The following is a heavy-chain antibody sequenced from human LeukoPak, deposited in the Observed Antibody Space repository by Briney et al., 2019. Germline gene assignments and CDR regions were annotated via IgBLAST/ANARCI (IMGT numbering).Heavy chain of an antibody. CDR3: AKGGSSWHAFDI. J-gene: IGHJ3*02. V-gene: IGHV3-11*05. D-gene: IGHD6-13*01. Sequence: GGSLRLSCAASGFSFSDNYMSWIRQAPGKGLEWVSYISNSGSYTNYPDSVKGRFTISRDNSKNTLYLQMNSLRAEDTAVYYCAKGGSSWHAFDIWGQGTMVTVSS. CDR2: ISNSGSYT. CDR1: GFSFSDNY.